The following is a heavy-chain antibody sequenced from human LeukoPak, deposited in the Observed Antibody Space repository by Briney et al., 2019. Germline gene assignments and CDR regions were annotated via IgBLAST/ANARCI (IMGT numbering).Heavy chain of an antibody. CDR3: DSVTRSDGVEV. J-gene: IGHJ6*02. CDR2: MFYNGNT. V-gene: IGHV4-59*07. D-gene: IGHD5-18*01. Sequence: SDTLSLTCNVSGGLNNGYYWTWLRQPPGKGREWIGYMFYNGNTKYRPSLKSPVPISLDTSKSQISMNRTAVTYADTGLSHCDSVTRSDGVEVRGQGTTVTVSS. CDR1: GGLNNGYY.